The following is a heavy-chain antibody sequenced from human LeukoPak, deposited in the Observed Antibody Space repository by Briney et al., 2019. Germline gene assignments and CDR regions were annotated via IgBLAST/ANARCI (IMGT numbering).Heavy chain of an antibody. CDR3: AKDSYCTNGVCYKYDEIY. J-gene: IGHJ4*02. CDR2: LSGTGGST. D-gene: IGHD2-8*01. V-gene: IGHV3-23*01. CDR1: GFTFSSYA. Sequence: GGSLRLSCAASGFTFSSYAMTWVRQAPGKGLEWVSALSGTGGSTYYADSVKGRFTISRDNSKNTMYLQMNSLRAEDTAVYYCAKDSYCTNGVCYKYDEIYWGQGTLVTVSS.